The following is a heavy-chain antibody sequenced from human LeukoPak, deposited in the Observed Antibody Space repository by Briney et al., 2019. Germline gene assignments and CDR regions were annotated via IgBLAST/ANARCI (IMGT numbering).Heavy chain of an antibody. J-gene: IGHJ4*02. D-gene: IGHD3-10*01. Sequence: PGGSLRLSCAASGFTFSRYGMHWVRQAPDKGLEWVAVISYDGSNRYYADSVKGRFTISRDNSKNTLYLQMNSLRAEDTAVYYCANTQGSGSYYENWGQGTLVTVSS. V-gene: IGHV3-30*18. CDR3: ANTQGSGSYYEN. CDR1: GFTFSRYG. CDR2: ISYDGSNR.